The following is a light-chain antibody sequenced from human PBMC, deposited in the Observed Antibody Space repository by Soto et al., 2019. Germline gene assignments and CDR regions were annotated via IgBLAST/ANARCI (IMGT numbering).Light chain of an antibody. V-gene: IGKV3D-15*01. Sequence: EIVMTQSPDTLSVSPGERATLSCRASQSVGSNLAWYQQKPGQAPRLLIYGASTRATGIPARFSGSGSGTEFTLTISSLQSEDFAVYYCQQYNNWVSFGGGTKVDI. J-gene: IGKJ4*01. CDR1: QSVGSN. CDR3: QQYNNWVS. CDR2: GAS.